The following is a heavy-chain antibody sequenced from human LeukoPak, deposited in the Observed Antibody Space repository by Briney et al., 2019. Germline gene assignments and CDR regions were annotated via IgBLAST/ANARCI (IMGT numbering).Heavy chain of an antibody. CDR1: GFTFSSYG. CDR2: ISYDGSNK. D-gene: IGHD1-26*01. V-gene: IGHV3-30*03. J-gene: IGHJ4*02. Sequence: PGGSLRLSCAASGFTFSSYGMHWVRQAPGKGLEWAAVISYDGSNKYYADSVKGRFTISRDNSKNTLYLQMNSLRAEDTAVYYCATYDGSYWGVFDYWGQGTLVTVSS. CDR3: ATYDGSYWGVFDY.